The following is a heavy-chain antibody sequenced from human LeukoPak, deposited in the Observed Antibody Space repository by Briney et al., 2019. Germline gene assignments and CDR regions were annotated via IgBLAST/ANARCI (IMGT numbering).Heavy chain of an antibody. J-gene: IGHJ4*02. Sequence: GGSLRLSCAVSGFTFTTYAMHWVRQAPGKGLEWVAVISYDGSNKYYADSVKGRFTISRDNSKNTLYLQMNSLRAEDTAVYYCARDTLYSSGWDFDYWGQGTLVTVSS. CDR3: ARDTLYSSGWDFDY. V-gene: IGHV3-30-3*01. D-gene: IGHD6-19*01. CDR2: ISYDGSNK. CDR1: GFTFTTYA.